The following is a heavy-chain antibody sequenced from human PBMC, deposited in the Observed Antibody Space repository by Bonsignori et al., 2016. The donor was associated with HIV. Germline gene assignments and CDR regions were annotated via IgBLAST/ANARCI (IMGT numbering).Heavy chain of an antibody. CDR2: ISYDGSKK. V-gene: IGHV3-30-3*01. CDR1: GFTFSSYA. Sequence: GESLKISCAASGFTFSSYAFHWVRQAPGKGLEWVALISYDGSKKYYADSVKGRFTISRDNSKNTLYLQMNSLRTEDTAVYYCARAAEYCSGGSCYSGLYFQHWGQGTLVTVSS. D-gene: IGHD2-15*01. J-gene: IGHJ1*01. CDR3: ARAAEYCSGGSCYSGLYFQH.